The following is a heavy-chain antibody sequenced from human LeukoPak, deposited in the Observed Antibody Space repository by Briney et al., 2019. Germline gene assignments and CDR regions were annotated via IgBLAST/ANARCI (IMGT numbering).Heavy chain of an antibody. CDR1: GYTFTSYG. V-gene: IGHV1-18*01. J-gene: IGHJ3*02. Sequence: VASVKVSCKASGYTFTSYGISWVRQAPGQGLEWMGWISAYNGNTNYAQKLQGRVTMTTDTSTSTAYMELRSLRSDDTAVYYCARSPFGLPQLLGLGWAFDIWGQGTMVTVSS. CDR3: ARSPFGLPQLLGLGWAFDI. CDR2: ISAYNGNT. D-gene: IGHD2-2*01.